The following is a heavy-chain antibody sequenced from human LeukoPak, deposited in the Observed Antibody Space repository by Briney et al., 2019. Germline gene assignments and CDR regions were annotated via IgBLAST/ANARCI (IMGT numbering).Heavy chain of an antibody. CDR1: GYTFTGYY. Sequence: ASVKVSCKASGYTFTGYYIHWVRQAPGQGLEWMGWINPNSGGTNYAQKFQGRVTMTRDTSISTAYMELSRLRSDDTAVYYCARYSSSSSYFGYWGQGTLVTVSS. J-gene: IGHJ4*02. D-gene: IGHD6-6*01. CDR3: ARYSSSSSYFGY. CDR2: INPNSGGT. V-gene: IGHV1-2*02.